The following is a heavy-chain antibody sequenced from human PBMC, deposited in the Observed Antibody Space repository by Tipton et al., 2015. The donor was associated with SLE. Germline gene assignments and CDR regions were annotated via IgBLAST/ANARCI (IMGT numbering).Heavy chain of an antibody. V-gene: IGHV4-4*07. Sequence: TLSLTCAVYGESFSGYYWSWIRQPAGKGLEWIGRIYTSGSTSGSTNYNPSLKSRVTISVDTSKNQFSLKLSSVTAADAAVYYRAREELLVPNWVDPWGLGTLVTLSS. CDR2: IYTSGSTSGST. CDR3: AREELLVPNWVDP. J-gene: IGHJ5*02. CDR1: GESFSGYY. D-gene: IGHD1-26*01.